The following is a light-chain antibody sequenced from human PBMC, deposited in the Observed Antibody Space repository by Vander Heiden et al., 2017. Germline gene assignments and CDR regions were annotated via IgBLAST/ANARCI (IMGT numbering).Light chain of an antibody. J-gene: IGKJ4*01. V-gene: IGKV1-9*01. CDR1: QGISSY. CDR2: AAS. Sequence: DIQLTQSPSFLSASVGDRVTITCRASQGISSYLAWYQQKPGKGPKLLIYAASTLQSGVPSRFSGSGSGTEFTLTISSLQPEDFATYYCQQHNSYPLTFGGGTKVEIK. CDR3: QQHNSYPLT.